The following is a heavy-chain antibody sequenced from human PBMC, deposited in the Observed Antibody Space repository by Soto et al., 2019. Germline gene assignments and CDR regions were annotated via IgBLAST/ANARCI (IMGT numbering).Heavy chain of an antibody. CDR3: ATGEYYDILTGYYS. CDR2: FDPEDGET. CDR1: GYTLTELS. D-gene: IGHD3-9*01. J-gene: IGHJ4*02. Sequence: ASVKVSCKVSGYTLTELSVHWVRQAPGKGLEWMGGFDPEDGETIYAQKFQGRVTMTEDTSTDKAYMELSSLRSEDTAVYYCATGEYYDILTGYYSWGQETMVTVSS. V-gene: IGHV1-24*01.